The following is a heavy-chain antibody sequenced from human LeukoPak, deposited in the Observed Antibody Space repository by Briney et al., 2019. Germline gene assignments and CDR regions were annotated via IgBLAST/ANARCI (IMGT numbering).Heavy chain of an antibody. D-gene: IGHD1-26*01. Sequence: GGSLRLSCAASGFTFSSYGMHWVRQAPGKGLEWVAFIRYDGSNKYYADSVKGRFTISRDNSKNTLYLQMNSLRAEDTAVYYCANLPSSRGSRGFDYWGQGTLVTVSS. J-gene: IGHJ4*02. CDR1: GFTFSSYG. CDR2: IRYDGSNK. CDR3: ANLPSSRGSRGFDY. V-gene: IGHV3-30*02.